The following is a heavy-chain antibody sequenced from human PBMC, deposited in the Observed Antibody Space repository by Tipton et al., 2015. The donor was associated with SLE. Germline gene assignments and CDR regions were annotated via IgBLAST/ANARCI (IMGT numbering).Heavy chain of an antibody. D-gene: IGHD3-10*01. Sequence: SLRLSCAASDFTVSSNYMSWVRQAPGKGLEWVAKIKQDGSEKYYVDPVKGRFTISRDNAKNSLYLQMNSLRAEDTAVYYCARPGGVQGFAFDYWGQGRLVTVSS. CDR2: IKQDGSEK. V-gene: IGHV3-7*01. J-gene: IGHJ4*02. CDR1: DFTVSSNY. CDR3: ARPGGVQGFAFDY.